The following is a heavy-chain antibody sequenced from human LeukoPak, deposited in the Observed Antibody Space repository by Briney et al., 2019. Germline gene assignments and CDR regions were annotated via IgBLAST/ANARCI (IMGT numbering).Heavy chain of an antibody. D-gene: IGHD3-9*01. CDR3: AKGPSDILTGYYNY. J-gene: IGHJ4*02. V-gene: IGHV3-23*01. Sequence: GGSLRLSCAASGFTFSSYGMSWVRQAPGKGLEWVSAISGSGGSTYYADSVKGRFTISRDNSKNTLYLQMNSLRAEDTAVYYCAKGPSDILTGYYNYWGQGTLVTVSS. CDR1: GFTFSSYG. CDR2: ISGSGGST.